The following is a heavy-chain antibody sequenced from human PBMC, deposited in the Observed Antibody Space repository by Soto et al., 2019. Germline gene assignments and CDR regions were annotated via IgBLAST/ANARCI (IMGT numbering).Heavy chain of an antibody. CDR1: GFTFRKFW. Sequence: EVQLVQSGGGLAQPGKSLRLTCAASGFTFRKFWMHWVRQVPGKGPVWVSYISSDGTTTDYADSVKGRFTMSRDNAKDTLYLQMDNLRAEDTAVYYCAIQDCTNDVCLEAAVTVGGALESWGQGSLVTVSS. CDR2: ISSDGTTT. J-gene: IGHJ1*01. V-gene: IGHV3-74*01. CDR3: AIQDCTNDVCLEAAVTVGGALES. D-gene: IGHD2-21*01.